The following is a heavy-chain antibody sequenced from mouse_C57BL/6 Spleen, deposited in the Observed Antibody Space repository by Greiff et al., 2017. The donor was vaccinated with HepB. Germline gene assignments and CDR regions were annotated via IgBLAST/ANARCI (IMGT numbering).Heavy chain of an antibody. D-gene: IGHD2-4*01. J-gene: IGHJ4*01. CDR2: IWSGGST. Sequence: VKLMESGPGLVQPSQSLSITCTVSGFSLTSYGVHWVRQSPGKGLEWLGVIWSGGSTDYNAAFISRLSISKDNSKSQVFFKMNSLQADDTAIYYCARKGDDYDGYYYAMDYWGQGTSVTVSS. CDR1: GFSLTSYG. V-gene: IGHV2-2*01. CDR3: ARKGDDYDGYYYAMDY.